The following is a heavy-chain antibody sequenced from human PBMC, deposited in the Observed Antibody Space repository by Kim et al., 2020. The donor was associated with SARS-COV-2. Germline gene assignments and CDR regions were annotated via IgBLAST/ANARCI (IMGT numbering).Heavy chain of an antibody. J-gene: IGHJ4*02. V-gene: IGHV1-24*01. Sequence: ASVKVSCKVSGYTLTELSMHWVRQAPGKGLEWMGGFDPEDGETIYAQKFQGRVTMTEDTYTDTAYMELSSLRSEDTAVYYCATAIVVATGDYFDYWGQGTLVTVSS. CDR3: ATAIVVATGDYFDY. D-gene: IGHD3-22*01. CDR1: GYTLTELS. CDR2: FDPEDGET.